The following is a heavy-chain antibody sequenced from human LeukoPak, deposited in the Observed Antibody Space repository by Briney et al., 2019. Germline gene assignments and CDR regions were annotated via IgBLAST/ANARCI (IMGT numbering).Heavy chain of an antibody. D-gene: IGHD2-2*01. CDR1: GGSLNTNIYY. CDR3: VRVAAHCSSTSCFSDYYYYYYMDV. J-gene: IGHJ6*03. CDR2: RFYSGST. Sequence: SEILSLTCNVSGGSLNTNIYYWGWIRQPPEKGLEWIGSRFYSGSTYHNPSLKSRVTISVDISKNLFSLILHSVTAADTDVYYCVRVAAHCSSTSCFSDYYYYYYMDVWGKGTTVTVSS. V-gene: IGHV4-39*07.